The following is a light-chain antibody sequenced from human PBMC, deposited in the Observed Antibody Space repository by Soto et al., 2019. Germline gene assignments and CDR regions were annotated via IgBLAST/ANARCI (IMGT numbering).Light chain of an antibody. CDR2: KAS. Sequence: DIQMTQSPSTLSASVGDRVTITCRASQSVSVWLAWYQQKPGKAPNLLIYKASTLESGVPSRFSGSGSGTEFTLTISSLQSDDFATYSCQQYDSYSPLTFGGGTKVEIK. CDR3: QQYDSYSPLT. V-gene: IGKV1-5*03. J-gene: IGKJ4*01. CDR1: QSVSVW.